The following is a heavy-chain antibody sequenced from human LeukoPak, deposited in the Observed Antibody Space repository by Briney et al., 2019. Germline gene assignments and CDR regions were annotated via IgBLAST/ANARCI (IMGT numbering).Heavy chain of an antibody. V-gene: IGHV3-21*01. CDR2: ISSSSSYI. CDR3: ARDYGDYGLDY. Sequence: GGSLRLSCAASGFTFSTYNINWVSQAPGKGLEWVSSISSSSSYIYYEDSVKGRFTISRDNVKNSVYLQMNSLRAEDTAVYYCARDYGDYGLDYWGQGTLVTVSS. J-gene: IGHJ4*02. CDR1: GFTFSTYN. D-gene: IGHD4-17*01.